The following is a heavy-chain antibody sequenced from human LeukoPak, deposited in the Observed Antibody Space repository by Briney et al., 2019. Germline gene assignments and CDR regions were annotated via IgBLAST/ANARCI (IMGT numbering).Heavy chain of an antibody. CDR1: SGSISNYY. CDR3: ARDSGTTGEVKFDP. D-gene: IGHD3-10*01. V-gene: IGHV4-4*07. Sequence: SETLSLTCTVSSGSISNYYWSWIRQPAGKGLEWIGRIYTSGSTTYNPSLKSRLTISIDTSKNQFSLKLSSVTAADTAVYYCARDSGTTGEVKFDPWGQGTLVTVSS. CDR2: IYTSGST. J-gene: IGHJ5*02.